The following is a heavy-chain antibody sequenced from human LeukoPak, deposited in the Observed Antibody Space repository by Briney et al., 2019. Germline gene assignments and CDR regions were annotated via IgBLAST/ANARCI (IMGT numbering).Heavy chain of an antibody. D-gene: IGHD4-11*01. Sequence: PGGSLRLSCAASGFTFSSYSMNWVRQAPGKGLEWVSSISSSSSYIYYADSVKGRFTISRDNAKNSLYLQMNSLRAEDTAVYYCARVDYRFNWFDPWGQGTLVTVSS. CDR3: ARVDYRFNWFDP. V-gene: IGHV3-21*01. CDR1: GFTFSSYS. CDR2: ISSSSSYI. J-gene: IGHJ5*02.